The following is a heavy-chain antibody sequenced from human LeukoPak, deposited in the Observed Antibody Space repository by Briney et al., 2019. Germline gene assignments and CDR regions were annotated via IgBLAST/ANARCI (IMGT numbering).Heavy chain of an antibody. CDR3: AKYFEAMAHYYYGMDV. D-gene: IGHD5-24*01. Sequence: GGSLRLSCAASGFTFSSYAMSWVRQAPGKGLEWVSLISDSGTGTYYADSVKGRFTISRDNSKNTLYLQMNSLRAEDTAIYYCAKYFEAMAHYYYGMDVWGRGTTVTVSS. CDR2: ISDSGTGT. CDR1: GFTFSSYA. V-gene: IGHV3-23*01. J-gene: IGHJ6*02.